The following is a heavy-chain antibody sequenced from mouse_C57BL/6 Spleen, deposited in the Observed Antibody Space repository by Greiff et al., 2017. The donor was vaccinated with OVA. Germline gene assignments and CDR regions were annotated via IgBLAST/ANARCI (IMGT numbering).Heavy chain of an antibody. CDR1: GFTFTDYY. J-gene: IGHJ1*03. CDR3: ARYNLDYGSSYGWYFDV. CDR2: IRNKANGNTT. D-gene: IGHD1-1*01. V-gene: IGHV7-3*01. Sequence: EVKLVESGGGLVQPGGSLSLSCAASGFTFTDYYMSWVRQPPGKALEWLGFIRNKANGNTTEYSASVKGRFTISRDNAQSILYLQMKALRAADSATYYCARYNLDYGSSYGWYFDVWGTGTTVTVSS.